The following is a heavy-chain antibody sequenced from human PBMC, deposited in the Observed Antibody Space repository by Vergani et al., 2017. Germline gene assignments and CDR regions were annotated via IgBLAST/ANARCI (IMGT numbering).Heavy chain of an antibody. V-gene: IGHV4-34*01. CDR3: ARPQYSSGWFDAFDI. CDR1: GGSFSGYY. CDR2: INHSGST. J-gene: IGHJ3*02. Sequence: QVQLQQWGAGLLKPSETLSLTCAVYGGSFSGYYWSWIRQPPGKGLEWIGEINHSGSTNYNPSLKSRVTISVDTSKNQVSLKLSSVTAADTAVYYCARPQYSSGWFDAFDIWGQGTMVTVSS. D-gene: IGHD6-19*01.